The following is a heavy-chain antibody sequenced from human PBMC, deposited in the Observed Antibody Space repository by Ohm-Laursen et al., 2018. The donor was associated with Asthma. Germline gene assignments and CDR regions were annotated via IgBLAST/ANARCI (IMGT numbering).Heavy chain of an antibody. J-gene: IGHJ4*02. CDR1: GFTFSSYA. CDR3: AKATVQFSGSYFFDY. D-gene: IGHD1-26*01. CDR2: ASYDGGNK. V-gene: IGHV3-30*18. Sequence: SLRLSCAASGFTFSSYAMHWVRQAPGKGLEWLAFASYDGGNKDYADSVKGRFTISRDNSDNALYLQMNSLRADDSAVYFCAKATVQFSGSYFFDYWGLGTTVTVSS.